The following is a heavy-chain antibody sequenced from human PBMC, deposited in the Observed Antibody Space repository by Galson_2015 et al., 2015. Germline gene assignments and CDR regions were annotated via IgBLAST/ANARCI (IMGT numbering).Heavy chain of an antibody. CDR2: IKQDGSEK. V-gene: IGHV3-7*03. CDR3: ARDYYDSSGYPREHYGMDV. CDR1: GFTFSSYW. Sequence: SLRLSCAASGFTFSSYWMSWVRQAPGKGLEWVANIKQDGSEKYYVDSVKGRFTISRDNAKNSLYLRMNSLRAEDTAVYYCARDYYDSSGYPREHYGMDVWGQGTTVTVSS. D-gene: IGHD3-22*01. J-gene: IGHJ6*02.